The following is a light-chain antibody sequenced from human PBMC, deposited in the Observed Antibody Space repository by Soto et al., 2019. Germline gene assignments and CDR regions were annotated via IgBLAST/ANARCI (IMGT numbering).Light chain of an antibody. Sequence: QSVLTQPPSVSAAPGQKVTISCSGSSSNIGNNYVSWYQQLPGTAPKLLIYDNNKRPSGIPDRFSGSKSGTSATLGITGLQTGDEADYYCGTWDSSLSAFPFGGGTKVTVL. J-gene: IGLJ2*01. CDR3: GTWDSSLSAFP. CDR2: DNN. CDR1: SSNIGNNY. V-gene: IGLV1-51*01.